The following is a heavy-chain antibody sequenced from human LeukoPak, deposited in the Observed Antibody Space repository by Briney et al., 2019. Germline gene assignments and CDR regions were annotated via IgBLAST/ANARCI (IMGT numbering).Heavy chain of an antibody. J-gene: IGHJ4*02. D-gene: IGHD6-13*01. CDR2: INPNSGGT. V-gene: IGHV1-2*02. CDR1: GYTFNGYY. Sequence: ASVKVSCKASGYTFNGYYIHWVRQAPGQGLEWMGWINPNSGGTNYAQKFQGRVTMTTDTSISTAYMELSRLRSDDTAVYYCASSAAAGPTMYFDYWGQGTLVTVSS. CDR3: ASSAAAGPTMYFDY.